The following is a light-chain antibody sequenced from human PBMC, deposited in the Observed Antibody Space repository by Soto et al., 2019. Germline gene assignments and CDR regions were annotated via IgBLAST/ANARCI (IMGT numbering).Light chain of an antibody. V-gene: IGKV1-27*01. Sequence: DIHMTQSPSSLSASVGDRVTITCRASQSISNYLNWYQQKPGKVPKLLIYAASTLQSGVPSRFSGSGSGTDFTLTISTLQPEDVATYYCQKYNSAPQTFGQGTKVEIK. CDR2: AAS. J-gene: IGKJ1*01. CDR3: QKYNSAPQT. CDR1: QSISNY.